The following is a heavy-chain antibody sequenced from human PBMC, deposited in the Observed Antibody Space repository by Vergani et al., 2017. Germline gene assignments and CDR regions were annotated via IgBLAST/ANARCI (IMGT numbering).Heavy chain of an antibody. D-gene: IGHD3-22*01. J-gene: IGHJ6*03. CDR3: ARRGSDSSGFRYYYYMDV. V-gene: IGHV1-69*01. CDR1: GGTFSSYA. Sequence: QVQLVQSGAEVKKPGSSVKVSCKAPGGTFSSYAISWVRQAPGQGLEWMGGIIPIFGTANYAQKFQGRVTITADESTSTAYMELSSLRSEDTAVYYCARRGSDSSGFRYYYYMDVWGKGTTVTVSS. CDR2: IIPIFGTA.